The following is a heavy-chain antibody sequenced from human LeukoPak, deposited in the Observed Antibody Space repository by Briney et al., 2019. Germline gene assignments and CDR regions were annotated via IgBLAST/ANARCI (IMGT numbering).Heavy chain of an antibody. Sequence: GGSLRLSCAASGFTFSSSAMTWVRLAPGKGLEWVSAISGGGGSTVYADSVEGRLTISRDNSKNTLYLQMNSLRAEDTAVYYCANMVTQIYFDYWGRGTLVTVSS. V-gene: IGHV3-23*01. CDR3: ANMVTQIYFDY. D-gene: IGHD5-18*01. CDR1: GFTFSSSA. CDR2: ISGGGGST. J-gene: IGHJ4*02.